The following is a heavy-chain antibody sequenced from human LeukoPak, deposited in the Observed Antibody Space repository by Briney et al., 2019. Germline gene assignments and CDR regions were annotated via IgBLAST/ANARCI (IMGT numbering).Heavy chain of an antibody. Sequence: SETLSLTCTVSGGSISSYYWSWIRQPPGKGLEWIGYIYYSGSTNHNPSLKSRVTISVDTSKNQFSLKLSSVTAADTAVYYCARGSGSYYNGYDYWGQGTLVTVSS. D-gene: IGHD3-10*01. J-gene: IGHJ4*02. CDR3: ARGSGSYYNGYDY. V-gene: IGHV4-59*08. CDR1: GGSISSYY. CDR2: IYYSGST.